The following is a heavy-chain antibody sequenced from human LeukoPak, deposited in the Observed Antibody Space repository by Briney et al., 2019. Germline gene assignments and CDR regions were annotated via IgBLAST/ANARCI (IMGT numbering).Heavy chain of an antibody. J-gene: IGHJ6*02. CDR1: GFTVTTNY. CDR3: AKARGFFGEPDFYYAMDV. CDR2: LETDGTT. V-gene: IGHV3-66*01. D-gene: IGHD3-10*01. Sequence: GGSLRLSCAASGFTVTTNYMSWVRQAPGKGLECVSSLETDGTTHYVDSVRGRFTISRDTSRNNLYLQMNSLRAEDTATYYCAKARGFFGEPDFYYAMDVWGQGTTVTVSS.